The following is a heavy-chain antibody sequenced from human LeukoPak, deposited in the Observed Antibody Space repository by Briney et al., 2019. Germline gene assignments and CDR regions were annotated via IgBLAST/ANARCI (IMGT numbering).Heavy chain of an antibody. D-gene: IGHD3-16*02. J-gene: IGHJ4*02. CDR1: GFTFSSYW. CDR2: IKQDGSEK. V-gene: IGHV3-7*03. CDR3: ARDGGYDYVWGSYRYGGYFDY. Sequence: GGSLRLSCAASGFTFSSYWMSWVRQAPGKGLEGVANIKQDGSEKYYVDSVKGRFTISRDNAKNSLYLQMNSLRAEDTAVYYCARDGGYDYVWGSYRYGGYFDYWGQGTLVTVSS.